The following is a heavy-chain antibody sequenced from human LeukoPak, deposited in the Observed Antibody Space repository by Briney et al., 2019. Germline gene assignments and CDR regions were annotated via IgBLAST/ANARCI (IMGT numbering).Heavy chain of an antibody. D-gene: IGHD1-1*01. J-gene: IGHJ4*02. CDR3: ATRPATETYFGVFDY. V-gene: IGHV3-23*01. CDR2: ITGSGANT. Sequence: GGSLRLSCAASGITFSNHAMTWVRQAPGKGLEWVSGITGSGANTYYAESVKGRFTVSRDNSRNTLYLQMNSLRAEDAALYYCATRPATETYFGVFDYWGQGTLVTVSS. CDR1: GITFSNHA.